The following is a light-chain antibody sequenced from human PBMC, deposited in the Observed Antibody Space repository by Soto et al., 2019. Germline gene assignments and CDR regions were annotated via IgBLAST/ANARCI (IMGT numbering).Light chain of an antibody. J-gene: IGKJ1*01. V-gene: IGKV1-5*01. CDR1: QHIYRY. Sequence: DIQMTQSPSSLSASVGDRFGITCLASQHIYRYLNWYQKKADKAPELLISGASRLLSGVPSRFGGSGSGTEFTLTISSLQPDDFAIYYCQQYNSYSWTFGQGTKVDI. CDR2: GAS. CDR3: QQYNSYSWT.